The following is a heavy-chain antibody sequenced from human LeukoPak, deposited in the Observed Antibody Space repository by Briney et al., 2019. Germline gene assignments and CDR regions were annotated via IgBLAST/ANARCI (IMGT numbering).Heavy chain of an antibody. D-gene: IGHD3-10*01. V-gene: IGHV3-30*02. CDR2: IRYDGSNK. J-gene: IGHJ4*02. CDR3: ARDYYGSGSYNLDY. Sequence: GGSLRLSCAASGFTFSSYGMHWVRQAPGKGLEWVAFIRYDGSNKYYADSVKGRFTISRDNSKNTLYLQMNSLRAEDTAVYYCARDYYGSGSYNLDYWGQGTLVTVSS. CDR1: GFTFSSYG.